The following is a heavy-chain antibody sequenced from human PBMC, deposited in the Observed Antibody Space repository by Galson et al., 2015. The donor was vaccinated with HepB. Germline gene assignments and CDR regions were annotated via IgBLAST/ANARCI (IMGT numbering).Heavy chain of an antibody. D-gene: IGHD2-15*01. CDR3: ARPRVVILETATPSHFDY. J-gene: IGHJ4*02. V-gene: IGHV3-11*01. CDR2: ISSVVTTT. CDR1: GFTFNDYY. Sequence: SLRLSCAASGFTFNDYYMGWVRQAPGKGLEWVSYISSVVTTTYYADSVKGRFTISRDNAKNSLYLQMSSLRAEDTAVYYCARPRVVILETATPSHFDYWGQGTLVTVSS.